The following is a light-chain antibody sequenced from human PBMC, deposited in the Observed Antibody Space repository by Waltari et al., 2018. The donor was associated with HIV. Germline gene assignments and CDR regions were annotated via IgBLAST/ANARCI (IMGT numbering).Light chain of an antibody. J-gene: IGLJ2*01. CDR1: SSNIGAGYD. CDR3: QSYDSSLNNHVL. V-gene: IGLV1-40*01. CDR2: S. Sequence: QSVLTQPPSVSGAPGQRVTISCSGRSSNIGAGYDVHWYQQLPGAAPKLLIDSDRCSDAKSGTSASLASTGLQAEDEADYYCQSYDSSLNNHVLFGGGTKLTVL.